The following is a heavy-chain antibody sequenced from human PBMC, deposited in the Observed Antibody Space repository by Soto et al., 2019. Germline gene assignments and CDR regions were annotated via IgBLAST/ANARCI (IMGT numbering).Heavy chain of an antibody. J-gene: IGHJ4*02. V-gene: IGHV3-23*01. CDR2: ISRTGGAA. CDR3: AKAYDYIWGSYPREIGY. D-gene: IGHD3-16*02. Sequence: EVQLLESGGGLVQPGGSLRLSCAASGFTFSNFAMFWVRQAPGKGLEWVSSISRTGGAAHYADSVNGRFTISRDNSKNTLFLQMDSLRAEDTAVYYCAKAYDYIWGSYPREIGYWGQGTLVTVSS. CDR1: GFTFSNFA.